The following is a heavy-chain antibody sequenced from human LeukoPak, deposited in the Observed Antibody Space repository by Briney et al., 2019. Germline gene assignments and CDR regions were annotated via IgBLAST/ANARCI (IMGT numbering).Heavy chain of an antibody. J-gene: IGHJ6*03. D-gene: IGHD6-19*01. CDR3: ASSGGWYEDYYYYMDV. CDR1: IGSISSSKW. V-gene: IGHV4-4*02. Sequence: PSETLSLTCSVSIGSISSSKWWSWVRQSPVKGLEWIGEIYLYGTTNYNPSLKSRVTISVDTSKNQFSLKLSSVTAADTAVYYCASSGGWYEDYYYYMDVWGKGTTVTVSS. CDR2: IYLYGTT.